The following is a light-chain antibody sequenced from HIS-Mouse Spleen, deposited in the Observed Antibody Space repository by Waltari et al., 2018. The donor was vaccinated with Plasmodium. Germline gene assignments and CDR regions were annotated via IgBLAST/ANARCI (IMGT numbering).Light chain of an antibody. Sequence: SYELTQPPSVSVSPGQTARITCSGDALPKKYAYWYQQKSGQAPVLVIYEDSKRPSGIPERFSCSSSGTTATLTISGAQVEDEADYYCYSTDSSGNHRVFGGGTKLTVL. J-gene: IGLJ3*02. CDR3: YSTDSSGNHRV. CDR1: ALPKKY. CDR2: EDS. V-gene: IGLV3-10*01.